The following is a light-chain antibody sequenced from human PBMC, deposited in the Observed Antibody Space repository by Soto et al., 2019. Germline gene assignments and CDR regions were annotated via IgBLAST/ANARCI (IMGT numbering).Light chain of an antibody. CDR2: AAS. CDR3: QQHNSYPPSWT. V-gene: IGKV1-9*01. Sequence: IRLTQSPSSLSASVGDRVTITCRASQGISSYLAWYQQKPGKAPKLLIYAASTLQSGVPSRFSGSGSGTDFTLTITSLQPEDFATYYCQQHNSYPPSWTFGQGTNVDIK. J-gene: IGKJ1*01. CDR1: QGISSY.